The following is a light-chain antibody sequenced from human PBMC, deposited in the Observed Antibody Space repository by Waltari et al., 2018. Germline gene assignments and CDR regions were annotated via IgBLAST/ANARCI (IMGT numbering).Light chain of an antibody. J-gene: IGLJ2*01. CDR1: ISDIGGSAF. CDR2: EFN. CDR3: SSYTSTNTHVV. Sequence: QSTLTQPASVSGSRGQTIPLPCPGTISDIGGSAFVSWYQQFPGKAPKPIIYEFNNRPSGGSDRFSGFKSGNTASLTISGLQTEDEAEYYCSSYTSTNTHVVFGGGTKLTVL. V-gene: IGLV2-14*01.